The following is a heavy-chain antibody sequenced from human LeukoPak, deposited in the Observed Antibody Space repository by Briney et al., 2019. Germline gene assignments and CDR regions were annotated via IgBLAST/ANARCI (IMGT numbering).Heavy chain of an antibody. D-gene: IGHD1-1*01. J-gene: IGHJ4*02. CDR3: ARGGTVVPAKSRGHDY. CDR1: GYTFTGHY. Sequence: ASVKVSCKASGYTFTGHYMHWVRQAHGQGPEWMGWVNPNSGGTHFAQKFQGRVTMTRDTSISTAYMELSGLRSDDTAVYYCARGGTVVPAKSRGHDYWGQGTLVTVSS. CDR2: VNPNSGGT. V-gene: IGHV1-2*02.